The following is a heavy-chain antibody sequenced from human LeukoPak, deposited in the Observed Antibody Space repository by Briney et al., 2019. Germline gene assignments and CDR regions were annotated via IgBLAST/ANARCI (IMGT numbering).Heavy chain of an antibody. V-gene: IGHV4-38-2*02. CDR1: GYSTSSGYY. J-gene: IGHJ5*02. D-gene: IGHD2-15*01. CDR2: IYHSGST. Sequence: SETLSLTCTVSGYSTSSGYYWGWIRQPPGKGLEWIGSIYHSGSTYYNPSLKSRVTISVDTSKNQFSLKLSSVTAADTAVYYCARVVAETAYPDPWGQGTLVTVSS. CDR3: ARVVAETAYPDP.